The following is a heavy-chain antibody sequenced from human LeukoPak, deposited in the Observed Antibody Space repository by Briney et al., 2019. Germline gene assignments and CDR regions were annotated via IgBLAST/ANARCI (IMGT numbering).Heavy chain of an antibody. CDR3: AKDPVEGTLVRGIIMTFDY. V-gene: IGHV3-23*01. D-gene: IGHD3-10*01. CDR2: ISGFGGST. CDR1: GFSFSSYA. J-gene: IGHJ4*02. Sequence: GGSLRLSCAASGFSFSSYAMSWVRQARGKGLEWASTISGFGGSTYYADSVKGRFTISRDNSKNTLYLQMNSLRAEDTAIYYCAKDPVEGTLVRGIIMTFDYWGQGVLVTVSS.